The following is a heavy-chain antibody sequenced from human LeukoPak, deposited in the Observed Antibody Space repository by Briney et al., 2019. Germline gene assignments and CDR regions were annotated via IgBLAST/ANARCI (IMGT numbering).Heavy chain of an antibody. D-gene: IGHD2-8*01. CDR1: GGSISSGGYS. V-gene: IGHV4-30-2*01. Sequence: SETLSLTCAVSGGSISSGGYSWSWIRQPPGKGLEWIGYIYHSGSTYYNPSLKSRVTISVDRSKNQFSLKLSSVTAADTAVYYCARGSNGYSYSDVWGKGTTVTVSS. J-gene: IGHJ6*03. CDR3: ARGSNGYSYSDV. CDR2: IYHSGST.